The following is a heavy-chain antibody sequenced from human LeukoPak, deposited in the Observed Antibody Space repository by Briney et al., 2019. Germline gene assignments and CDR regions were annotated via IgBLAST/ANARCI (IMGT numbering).Heavy chain of an antibody. CDR2: IYCGGST. Sequence: GGSLRLSCAASEFTVSSNYMNWVRQAPGKGLEWVSVIYCGGSTYYADSVKGRFTISRDNSKNTLYLQMNSLRAEDTAVYYCAGGARRQQPFDYWGQGTLVTVSS. CDR3: AGGARRQQPFDY. D-gene: IGHD6-13*01. J-gene: IGHJ4*02. CDR1: EFTVSSNY. V-gene: IGHV3-66*01.